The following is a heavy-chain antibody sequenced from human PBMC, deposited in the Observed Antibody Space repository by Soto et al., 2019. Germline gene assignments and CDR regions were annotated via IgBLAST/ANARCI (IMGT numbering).Heavy chain of an antibody. CDR2: INPSGGST. CDR1: GYTFTSYY. V-gene: IGHV1-46*01. J-gene: IGHJ4*02. CDR3: AREEGSSRNPFDY. Sequence: ASVKVSCKASGYTFTSYYMHWLLQAPGAGLEWMGIINPSGGSTSYAQKFQGRGTMTRDTSTSTVYMELSSLRSEDTAVYYCAREEGSSRNPFDYWGQGTLVTVSS. D-gene: IGHD6-13*01.